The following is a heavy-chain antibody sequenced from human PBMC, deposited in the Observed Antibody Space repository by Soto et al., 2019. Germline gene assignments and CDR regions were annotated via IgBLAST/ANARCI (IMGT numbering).Heavy chain of an antibody. V-gene: IGHV3-53*02. CDR3: ARHYSAMGV. Sequence: EVQLVETGGDLIQPGGSLRLSCAASGFTVSSDSMTWVRQAPGTGLEWISIIYSDNNTDYADSVKGRFSISRDTSKNILYLQNKSLRAEDTAEYYCARHYSAMGVWGQGTTVTVSS. J-gene: IGHJ6*02. CDR1: GFTVSSDS. CDR2: IYSDNNT.